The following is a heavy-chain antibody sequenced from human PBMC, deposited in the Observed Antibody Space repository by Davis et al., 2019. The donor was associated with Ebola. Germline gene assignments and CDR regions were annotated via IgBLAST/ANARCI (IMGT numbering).Heavy chain of an antibody. V-gene: IGHV3-30-3*01. CDR2: MSFDGNNK. CDR1: GFTFSNYG. J-gene: IGHJ4*02. CDR3: ARVRYNWNYGYVPDMFDY. D-gene: IGHD1-7*01. Sequence: GGSLRLSCAASGFTFSNYGVHWVRQAPGKGPEWVAVMSFDGNNKYYADSVKGRFTISRDNSKYTLYLQMNSLRAEDTAVYYCARVRYNWNYGYVPDMFDYWGQGTLVTVSS.